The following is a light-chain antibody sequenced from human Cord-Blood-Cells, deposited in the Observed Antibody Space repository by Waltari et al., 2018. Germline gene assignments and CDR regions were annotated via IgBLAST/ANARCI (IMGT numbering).Light chain of an antibody. CDR2: DAS. J-gene: IGKJ5*01. Sequence: ELVLTQSPATLSLSPGERATLSCGASQSVSSSYLAWYQQKPGRAPRLLIYDASSRATGIPDRFSGSGSGTDFTLTISRLEPEDFAVYYCQQYGSSPPITFGQGTRLEIK. V-gene: IGKV3D-20*01. CDR1: QSVSSSY. CDR3: QQYGSSPPIT.